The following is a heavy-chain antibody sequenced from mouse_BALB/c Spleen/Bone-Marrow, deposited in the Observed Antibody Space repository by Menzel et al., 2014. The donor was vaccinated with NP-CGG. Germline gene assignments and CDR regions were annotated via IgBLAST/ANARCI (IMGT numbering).Heavy chain of an antibody. CDR3: ARRWLPYAMDY. CDR2: INPYNDGT. V-gene: IGHV1-14*01. D-gene: IGHD2-3*01. CDR1: GYTFXSYI. J-gene: IGHJ4*01. Sequence: VQLKESGPELVKPGASVKMSCKASGYTFXSYIMHWVKQKPGRGLEWIGYINPYNDGTKYNEKFKGKATLTSDKSPSTAYMELSSLTSEDSAVYYCARRWLPYAMDYWGQGTSVTVSS.